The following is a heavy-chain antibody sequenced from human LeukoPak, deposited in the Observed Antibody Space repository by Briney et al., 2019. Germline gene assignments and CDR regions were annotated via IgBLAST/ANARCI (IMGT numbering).Heavy chain of an antibody. CDR1: GFTFSSYW. D-gene: IGHD3-9*01. J-gene: IGHJ6*04. CDR3: ARDTYYDILTGYYLSYYGMDV. V-gene: IGHV3-7*03. Sequence: GGSLRLSCAASGFTFSSYWMSWVRQAPGKGLEWVANIKQDGSEKYYVDSVKGRFTISRDNAKNSLYLQMNSLRAEDTAVYYCARDTYYDILTGYYLSYYGMDVWGKGTPVTVSS. CDR2: IKQDGSEK.